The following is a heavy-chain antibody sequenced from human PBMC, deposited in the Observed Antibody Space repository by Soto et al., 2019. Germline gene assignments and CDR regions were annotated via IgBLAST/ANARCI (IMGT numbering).Heavy chain of an antibody. V-gene: IGHV1-3*01. CDR3: ARDGSRLFGDSYYSYYTDV. CDR2: INAGNGST. Sequence: ASVKVSCKASGYTFTRYAIHWVRQAPGQRLEWMGWINAGNGSTKYSQKFRGRVTITRDTSTSTAYMELSSLRSEDTAVYYCARDGSRLFGDSYYSYYTDVWGKGTTVTVSS. CDR1: GYTFTRYA. D-gene: IGHD3-10*01. J-gene: IGHJ6*03.